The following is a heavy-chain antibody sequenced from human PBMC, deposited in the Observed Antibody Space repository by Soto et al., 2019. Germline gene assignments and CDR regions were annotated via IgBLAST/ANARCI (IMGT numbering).Heavy chain of an antibody. CDR1: GGTFSNYG. CDR2: IIPTFGST. D-gene: IGHD3-22*01. V-gene: IGHV1-69*01. Sequence: QVQLVQSGAEVKKPGSSVKVSCKASGGTFSNYGISWVRQAPGQGLEWMGGIIPTFGSTKYAQKFQGRVTITADESTSTAYMEMSSLRSEDTAVYFCARGRLIYYYDSSAYSYDVDIWGQGTMVTVSS. J-gene: IGHJ3*02. CDR3: ARGRLIYYYDSSAYSYDVDI.